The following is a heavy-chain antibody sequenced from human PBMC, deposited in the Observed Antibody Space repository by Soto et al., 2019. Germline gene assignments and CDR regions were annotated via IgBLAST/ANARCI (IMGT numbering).Heavy chain of an antibody. CDR3: ARHGDYDGYYYYYMDV. CDR2: IYYSGRT. Sequence: PSETLSLTCTVSGGSISSSTYYLGWIRQPPGKGLEWIASIYYSGRTHYNPSLESRVTISVDTSKNQFSLKLSSVTAADTAVYYCARHGDYDGYYYYYMDVWGKGTTVTVSS. J-gene: IGHJ6*03. CDR1: GGSISSSTYY. V-gene: IGHV4-39*01. D-gene: IGHD4-17*01.